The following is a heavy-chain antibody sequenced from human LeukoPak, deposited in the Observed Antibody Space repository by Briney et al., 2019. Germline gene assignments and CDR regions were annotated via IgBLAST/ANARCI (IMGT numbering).Heavy chain of an antibody. CDR2: ISSSSSYI. Sequence: GGSLRLSCAASGFTFSSYSMNWVRQAPGKGLEWVSSISSSSSYIYYADSVKGRFTISRDNAKNSLYLQMNSLRAEDTALYYCAKDISGGMVRGVLDYWGQGTLVTVSS. CDR3: AKDISGGMVRGVLDY. CDR1: GFTFSSYS. V-gene: IGHV3-21*04. D-gene: IGHD3-10*01. J-gene: IGHJ4*02.